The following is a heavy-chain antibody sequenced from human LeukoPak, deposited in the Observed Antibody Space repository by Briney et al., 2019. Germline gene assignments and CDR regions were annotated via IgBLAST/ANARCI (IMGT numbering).Heavy chain of an antibody. CDR2: ISWDGGST. D-gene: IGHD6-19*01. J-gene: IGHJ4*02. V-gene: IGHV3-43D*03. Sequence: GGSPRLSCAASGFTFDDYAMHWVRHAPGQGLEWVSLISWDGGSTYYADSVKGRFTISRDNSKNSLYLQMNSLRAEDTALYYCAKDRPYSSGWYGPDFDYWGQGTLVTVSS. CDR3: AKDRPYSSGWYGPDFDY. CDR1: GFTFDDYA.